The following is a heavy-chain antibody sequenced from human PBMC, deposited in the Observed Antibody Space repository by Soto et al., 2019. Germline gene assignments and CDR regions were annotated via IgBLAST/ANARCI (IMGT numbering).Heavy chain of an antibody. CDR1: GGTFSSYA. D-gene: IGHD1-20*01. Sequence: QVQLVQSGAAVQKPGSSVKVSCKASGGTFSSYAISWVRQAPGQGLEWMGGIIPIFGTANYAQKFQGRVTITADESTSTAYMELSSLRSEDTAVYYCARSSTHNWNHYYYGMDVWGQGTTVTVSS. CDR2: IIPIFGTA. J-gene: IGHJ6*02. V-gene: IGHV1-69*01. CDR3: ARSSTHNWNHYYYGMDV.